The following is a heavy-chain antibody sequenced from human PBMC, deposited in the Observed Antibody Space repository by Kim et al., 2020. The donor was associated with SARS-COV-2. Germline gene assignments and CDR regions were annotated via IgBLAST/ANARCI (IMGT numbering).Heavy chain of an antibody. Sequence: GGSLRLSCAASGFTFSSYAMSWVRQAPGKGLEWVSAISGSGGSTYYADSVKGRFTISRDNSKNTLYLQMNSLRAEDTAVYYCAKDYDYVWGSYRYTLAQAFDIWGQGTMVTVSS. J-gene: IGHJ3*02. CDR1: GFTFSSYA. V-gene: IGHV3-23*01. CDR3: AKDYDYVWGSYRYTLAQAFDI. CDR2: ISGSGGST. D-gene: IGHD3-16*02.